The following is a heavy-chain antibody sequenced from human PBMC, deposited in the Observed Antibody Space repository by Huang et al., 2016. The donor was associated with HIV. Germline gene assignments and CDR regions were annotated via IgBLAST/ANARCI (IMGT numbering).Heavy chain of an antibody. CDR3: ARVDLLLGKYGDYEENAFDI. J-gene: IGHJ3*02. Sequence: QVQLQESVPGLVKPSETLSLTCTVSGGSLSSGSYYWSWIRQPPGKGLEWIGYIYDSGSINSNPFLKRRVTLSVDTSKNQFSLKLSSVTAADTAVYYCARVDLLLGKYGDYEENAFDIWGQGTMVTVSS. CDR2: IYDSGSI. V-gene: IGHV4-61*01. D-gene: IGHD4-17*01. CDR1: GGSLSSGSYY.